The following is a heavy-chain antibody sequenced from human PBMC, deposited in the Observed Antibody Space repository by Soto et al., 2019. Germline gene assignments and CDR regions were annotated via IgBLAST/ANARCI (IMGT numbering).Heavy chain of an antibody. J-gene: IGHJ5*02. V-gene: IGHV5-51*01. CDR1: GYNFATYW. Sequence: GESLKISCNGSGYNFATYWIGWVRQMPGKGLEWMGIIYPSDSDTRYSPSFQGQVTILADRSINTAYLQWSSLKASDSAMYFCARSGYNFGYQYWFDPWGQGTLVTVSS. D-gene: IGHD5-12*01. CDR3: ARSGYNFGYQYWFDP. CDR2: IYPSDSDT.